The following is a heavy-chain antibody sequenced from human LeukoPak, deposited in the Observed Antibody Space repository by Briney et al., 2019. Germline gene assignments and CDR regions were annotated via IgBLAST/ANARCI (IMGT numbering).Heavy chain of an antibody. CDR3: TRISGSGGFDV. J-gene: IGHJ4*02. CDR1: GFTFNDAW. Sequence: PGGSLRLSCAASGFTFNDAWMSWVRQAPGKGLEWVGRIKTRSDGGTSEYGAPAKGRFIISRDDSKNTLSLQMNSLKSEDTGVYYCTRISGSGGFDVWGQGTLVTVSS. V-gene: IGHV3-15*01. CDR2: IKTRSDGGTS. D-gene: IGHD3-10*01.